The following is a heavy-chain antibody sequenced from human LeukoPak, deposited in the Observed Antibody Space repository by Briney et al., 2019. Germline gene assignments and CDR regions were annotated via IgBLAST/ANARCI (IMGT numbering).Heavy chain of an antibody. CDR3: ARAHSKYSSGWYGSEGTNFDY. Sequence: GASVKVSCKASGYTFTTYGISWVRQAPGQGLEWMGWINAGNGNTKYSQKFQGRVTITRDTSASTAYMELSSLRSEDTAVYYCARAHSKYSSGWYGSEGTNFDYWGQGTLVTVSS. J-gene: IGHJ4*02. V-gene: IGHV1-3*01. CDR2: INAGNGNT. D-gene: IGHD6-19*01. CDR1: GYTFTTYG.